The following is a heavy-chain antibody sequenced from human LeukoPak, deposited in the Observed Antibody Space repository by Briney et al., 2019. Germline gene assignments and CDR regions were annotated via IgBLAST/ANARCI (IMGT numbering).Heavy chain of an antibody. D-gene: IGHD7-27*01. Sequence: GGSLRLSCAASGFTFSTYWMSWVRQAPGKGLEWVANINQDGSEKYYVDSVKGRLTISRDNAKNSLYLQMSSLRAEDTAIYYCARGSNWAFDYWGQGTLVTVSS. J-gene: IGHJ4*02. CDR2: INQDGSEK. V-gene: IGHV3-7*05. CDR1: GFTFSTYW. CDR3: ARGSNWAFDY.